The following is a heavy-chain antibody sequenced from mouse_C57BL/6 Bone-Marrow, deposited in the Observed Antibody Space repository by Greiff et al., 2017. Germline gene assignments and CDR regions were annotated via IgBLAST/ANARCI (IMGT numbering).Heavy chain of an antibody. CDR3: AKKGKGCWFAY. CDR1: GFSLTSYG. Sequence: VKLMESGPGLVQPSQSLSITCTVSGFSLTSYGVHWVRQSPGKGLEWLGVIWSGGSTDYNAAFMSRLSITTDNSKSQVFLKMNRLQADDTAIYYSAKKGKGCWFAYWGKGTLVTVSA. V-gene: IGHV2-5*01. J-gene: IGHJ3*01. CDR2: IWSGGST.